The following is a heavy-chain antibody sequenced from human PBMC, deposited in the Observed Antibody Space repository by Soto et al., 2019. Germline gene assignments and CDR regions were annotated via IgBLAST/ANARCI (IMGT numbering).Heavy chain of an antibody. CDR2: IYYSGST. D-gene: IGHD6-19*01. CDR3: ASYSSGWYPAFEI. J-gene: IGHJ3*02. CDR1: GGSISSYY. V-gene: IGHV4-59*08. Sequence: SETLSLTCTVSGGSISSYYWSWIRQPPGKGLEWIGYIYYSGSTNYNPSLKSRVTISVDTSKNQFSLKLSSVTAADTAVYYCASYSSGWYPAFEIWGQGTMVTGSS.